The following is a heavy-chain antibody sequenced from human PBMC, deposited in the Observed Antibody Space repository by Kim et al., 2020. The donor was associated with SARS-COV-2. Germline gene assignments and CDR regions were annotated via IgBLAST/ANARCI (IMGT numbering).Heavy chain of an antibody. CDR3: AREVTKRWFGDIGGNDAFDI. CDR2: IYSGGST. CDR1: GFTVSSNY. D-gene: IGHD3-10*01. Sequence: GGSLRLSCAASGFTVSSNYMSWVRQAPGKGLEWVSVIYSGGSTYYADSVKGRFTISRDNSKNTLYLQMNSLRAEDTAVYYCAREVTKRWFGDIGGNDAFDIWGQGTMVTVSS. V-gene: IGHV3-66*01. J-gene: IGHJ3*02.